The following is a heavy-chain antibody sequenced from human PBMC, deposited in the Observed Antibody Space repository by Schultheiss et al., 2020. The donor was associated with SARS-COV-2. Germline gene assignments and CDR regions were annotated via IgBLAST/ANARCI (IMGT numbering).Heavy chain of an antibody. V-gene: IGHV3-30*04. D-gene: IGHD3-22*01. CDR1: GFTFSSYA. CDR3: ARAIYPYDSSGYFVQGD. J-gene: IGHJ4*02. CDR2: ISYDGSNK. Sequence: GGSLRLSCAASGFTFSSYAMHWVRQAPGKGLEWVAVISYDGSNKYYADSVKGRFTISRDNSKNTLYLQMNSLRAEDTAVYYCARAIYPYDSSGYFVQGDWGQGTLVTVSS.